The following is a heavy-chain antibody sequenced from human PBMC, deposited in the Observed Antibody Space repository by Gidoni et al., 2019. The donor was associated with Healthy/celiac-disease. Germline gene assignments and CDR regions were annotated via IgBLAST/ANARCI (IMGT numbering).Heavy chain of an antibody. CDR2: IWYDGSNK. CDR1: GFTFSSYG. D-gene: IGHD6-19*01. V-gene: IGHV3-33*08. J-gene: IGHJ5*02. CDR3: ARDVYSSGWKRAVPFDP. Sequence: QVQLVESGGGVVQPGRSLRLSCAASGFTFSSYGMNWVRQAPGKGLEWVAVIWYDGSNKYYADSVKGRFTISRDNSKNTLYLQMNSLRAEDTAVYYCARDVYSSGWKRAVPFDPWGQGTLVTVSS.